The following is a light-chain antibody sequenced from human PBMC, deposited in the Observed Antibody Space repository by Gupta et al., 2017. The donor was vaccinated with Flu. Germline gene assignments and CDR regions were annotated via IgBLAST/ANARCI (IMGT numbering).Light chain of an antibody. Sequence: DIVMTQSPDFLAVSLGERATITCTSSQSVLHTNNKNYLTWHQQTPGQPPKLLISWASTRESGVPDRFSGSGSGTDFTLTISSLQAEDVAVYYCQQDYTSPVTFGGGTKVEIK. CDR3: QQDYTSPVT. CDR2: WAS. CDR1: QSVLHTNNKNY. V-gene: IGKV4-1*01. J-gene: IGKJ4*01.